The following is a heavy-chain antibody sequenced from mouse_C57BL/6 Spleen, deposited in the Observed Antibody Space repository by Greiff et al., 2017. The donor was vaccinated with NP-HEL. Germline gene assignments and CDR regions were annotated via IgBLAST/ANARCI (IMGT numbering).Heavy chain of an antibody. D-gene: IGHD1-1*01. CDR2: IDPETGGT. CDR1: GYTFTDYE. V-gene: IGHV1-15*01. CDR3: TRPDGSYWYFDV. J-gene: IGHJ1*03. Sequence: QVQLKQSGAELVRPGASVTLSCKASGYTFTDYEMHWVKQTPVHGLEWIGAIDPETGGTAYNQKFKGKAILTADKSSSTAYMELRSLTSEDSAVYYCTRPDGSYWYFDVWGTGTTVTVSS.